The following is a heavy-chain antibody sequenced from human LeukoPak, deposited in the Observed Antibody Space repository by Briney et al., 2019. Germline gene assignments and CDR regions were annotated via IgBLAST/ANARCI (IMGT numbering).Heavy chain of an antibody. CDR2: ISHDGRGK. Sequence: GGSLRLSCAASGFTFSSYAMHWVRQAPGKGLEWVALISHDGRGKYYADAVKGRFTISRDDAKNTLSLQMSSLRAEDTSLYYCARDPSFSRGFNFVLSSWGQGTLVTVSS. D-gene: IGHD5-24*01. CDR3: ARDPSFSRGFNFVLSS. CDR1: GFTFSSYA. J-gene: IGHJ5*02. V-gene: IGHV3-30*04.